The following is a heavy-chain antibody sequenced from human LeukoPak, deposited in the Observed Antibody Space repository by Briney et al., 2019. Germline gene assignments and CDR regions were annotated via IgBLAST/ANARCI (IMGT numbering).Heavy chain of an antibody. Sequence: RASVKVSCKASGYTFTGYYMHWVRQAPGQGLEWMGWINPNSGGTNYAQKFQGRVTMTRDTSISTAYMELSRLRSDDTAVYYCAREILYDSTSYYVWGHGTLVTVSS. J-gene: IGHJ4*01. CDR1: GYTFTGYY. V-gene: IGHV1-2*02. D-gene: IGHD3-22*01. CDR3: AREILYDSTSYYV. CDR2: INPNSGGT.